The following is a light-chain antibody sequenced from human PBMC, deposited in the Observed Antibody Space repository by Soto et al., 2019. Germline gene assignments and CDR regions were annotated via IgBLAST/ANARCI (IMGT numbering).Light chain of an antibody. V-gene: IGLV2-14*01. CDR1: SRDVGAYNY. CDR2: DVT. CDR3: SLHSNHTPYV. J-gene: IGLJ1*01. Sequence: QSALTQPASVSGSPGQSITISCTGTSRDVGAYNYVSWYQQHPGKAPKLMVYDVTNRPSGVSERFSGSKSGNTASLTISWVQAEDQGDYFFSLHSNHTPYVFGTGTKLTVL.